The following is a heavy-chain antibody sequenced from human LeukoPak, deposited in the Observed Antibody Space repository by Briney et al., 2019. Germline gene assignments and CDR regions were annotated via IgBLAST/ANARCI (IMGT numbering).Heavy chain of an antibody. CDR2: ITRSGNTI. CDR1: GLTFSSYE. Sequence: PGGSLRLSCAASGLTFSSYEMNWVRQSPGKGLEWISYITRSGNTIYYADSVKGRFTISRDNGKNSLYLQMNSLRAEDTAVYYCAREETEDYFDYWGQGTLVTVSS. V-gene: IGHV3-48*03. J-gene: IGHJ4*02. D-gene: IGHD1-1*01. CDR3: AREETEDYFDY.